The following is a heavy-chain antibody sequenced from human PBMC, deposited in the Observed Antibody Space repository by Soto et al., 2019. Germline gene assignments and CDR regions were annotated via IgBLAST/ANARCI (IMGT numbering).Heavy chain of an antibody. CDR3: AHRCYDFSFDP. J-gene: IGHJ5*02. CDR2: IYWDDDK. CDR1: GFSLSTSGVG. V-gene: IGHV2-5*02. D-gene: IGHD3-3*01. Sequence: QITLKESGPTLVKPTQTLTLTCTFSGFSLSTSGVGVGWIRQPPGKALEWLALIYWDDDKRYSPSLKSRLTXTXVPSKNQVVLTMTNMDPVDTATYYCAHRCYDFSFDPWGQGTLVTVSS.